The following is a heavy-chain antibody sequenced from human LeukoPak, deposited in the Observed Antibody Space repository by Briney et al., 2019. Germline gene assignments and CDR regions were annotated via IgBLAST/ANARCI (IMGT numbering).Heavy chain of an antibody. Sequence: GSLRLSCAASGFTFSSYAMSWVRQAPGKGLEWVSAISGSGGSTYYADSVKGRFTISRDNSKNTLYLQMNSLRAEDTAVYYCAKRYSGYDWRGSFDYWAREPWSPSPQ. CDR1: GFTFSSYA. V-gene: IGHV3-23*01. CDR3: AKRYSGYDWRGSFDY. D-gene: IGHD5-12*01. CDR2: ISGSGGST. J-gene: IGHJ4*02.